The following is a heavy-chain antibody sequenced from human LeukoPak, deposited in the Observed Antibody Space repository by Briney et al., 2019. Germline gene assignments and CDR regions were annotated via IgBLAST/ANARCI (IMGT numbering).Heavy chain of an antibody. CDR2: ISGSGGST. D-gene: IGHD3-3*01. CDR3: ARRGNYDFWSGYLTPNYYYYMDV. J-gene: IGHJ6*03. V-gene: IGHV3-23*01. Sequence: GGSLRLSCAASGFTFSSYAMSWVRQAPGKGLEWVSAISGSGGSTYYADSVKGRFTISRDNSKNSLYLQMNSLRAEDTAVYYCARRGNYDFWSGYLTPNYYYYMDVWGKGTTVTVSS. CDR1: GFTFSSYA.